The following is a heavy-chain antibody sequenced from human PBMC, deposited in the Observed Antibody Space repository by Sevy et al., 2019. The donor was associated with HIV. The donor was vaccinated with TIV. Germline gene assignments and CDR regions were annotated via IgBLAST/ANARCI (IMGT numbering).Heavy chain of an antibody. CDR2: ISAYNGNT. D-gene: IGHD3-10*01. CDR3: AREWRVRGFIGTFDY. J-gene: IGHJ4*02. CDR1: GYTFTSYG. Sequence: ASVKVSCKASGYTFTSYGISWVRQAPGQGLEGMGWISAYNGNTNYAQKLQGRVIMTTETSTSTAYMELRSLRSDDTAVYYCAREWRVRGFIGTFDYWGQGTLVTVSS. V-gene: IGHV1-18*04.